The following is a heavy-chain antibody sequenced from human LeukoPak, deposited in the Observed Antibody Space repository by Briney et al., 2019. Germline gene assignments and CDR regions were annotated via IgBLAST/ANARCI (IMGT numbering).Heavy chain of an antibody. CDR3: AIVNYDFWSGSVWFDP. J-gene: IGHJ5*02. V-gene: IGHV4-34*01. CDR1: GGSFSGYY. Sequence: PSETLSLTCAVYGGSFSGYYWSWIRQPPGKGLEWIGEINHSGSTNYNPSLKSRVTISVDTSKNQFSLKLSSVTAADTAVYYCAIVNYDFWSGSVWFDPWGQGTLVTVSS. D-gene: IGHD3-3*01. CDR2: INHSGST.